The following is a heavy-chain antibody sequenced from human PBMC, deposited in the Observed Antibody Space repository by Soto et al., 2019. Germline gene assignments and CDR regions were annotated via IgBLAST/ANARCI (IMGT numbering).Heavy chain of an antibody. Sequence: TLSLTSTVFGGNIRSVGYYWSWIRKHPGKGLEWIGYIYYSGSTYYNPSLKSRVTISVDTSKNQFSLKLSSVTAADTAVYYCARTRNSGYEIGSEYYFDYWGQGTLVTVS. D-gene: IGHD5-12*01. V-gene: IGHV4-31*03. J-gene: IGHJ4*02. CDR2: IYYSGST. CDR3: ARTRNSGYEIGSEYYFDY. CDR1: GGNIRSVGYY.